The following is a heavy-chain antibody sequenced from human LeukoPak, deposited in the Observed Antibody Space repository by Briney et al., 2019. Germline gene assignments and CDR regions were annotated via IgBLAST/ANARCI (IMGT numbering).Heavy chain of an antibody. V-gene: IGHV4-59*01. Sequence: SETLSLTCTVSGGSIRSYYWSWIRQPPGKGLEWIGYIYYSGSTNYNPSLKSRVTISVDTSKNQFSLKLSSVTAADTAVYYCARVGRGYSGYDDYLFDPWGQGTLVTVSS. D-gene: IGHD5-12*01. CDR1: GGSIRSYY. J-gene: IGHJ5*02. CDR2: IYYSGST. CDR3: ARVGRGYSGYDDYLFDP.